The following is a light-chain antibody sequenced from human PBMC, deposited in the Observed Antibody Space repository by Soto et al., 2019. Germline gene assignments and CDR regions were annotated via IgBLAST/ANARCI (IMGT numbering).Light chain of an antibody. CDR3: AAWDDSLSAHVV. Sequence: QSVLTQPPSASGTPGQRVTISCSGSSSNIGSNYVYWYQQLPGTAPKLLIYMNNHRPSGVPDRFSGSKSGTSASLAISGLRSEDEADYYCAAWDDSLSAHVVFGGGTKLTVL. CDR1: SSNIGSNY. J-gene: IGLJ2*01. V-gene: IGLV1-47*01. CDR2: MNN.